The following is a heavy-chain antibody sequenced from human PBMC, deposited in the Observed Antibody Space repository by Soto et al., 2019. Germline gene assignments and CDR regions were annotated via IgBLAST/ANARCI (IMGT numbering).Heavy chain of an antibody. V-gene: IGHV4-30-2*01. Sequence: SETLSLTCAVSGGSISSGDYSWSWIRQAPGKGLEWIGYMYHSGSTYYNPSLKSRVTISVDRSKNQLSLKLSSVTAADTAVYYCARGSVDTVDSSGFYEYWGQGTPVTVSS. CDR2: MYHSGST. J-gene: IGHJ4*02. CDR3: ARGSVDTVDSSGFYEY. CDR1: GGSISSGDYS. D-gene: IGHD3-22*01.